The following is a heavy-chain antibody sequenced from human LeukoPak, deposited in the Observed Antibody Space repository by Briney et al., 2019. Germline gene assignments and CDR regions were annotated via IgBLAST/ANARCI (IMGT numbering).Heavy chain of an antibody. CDR1: GFTFTSYS. D-gene: IGHD4-17*01. CDR2: TSDRGDYT. CDR3: ARDRYGDSVALDFWYFDL. Sequence: PGGSLRLSCAASGFTFTSYSMSWVRQAPGKGLEWVSGTSDRGDYTYYADSVKGRFTISRDSSKNTLFLQMTSLRDEDTAVYYCARDRYGDSVALDFWYFDLWGRGTLVTVSS. J-gene: IGHJ2*01. V-gene: IGHV3-23*01.